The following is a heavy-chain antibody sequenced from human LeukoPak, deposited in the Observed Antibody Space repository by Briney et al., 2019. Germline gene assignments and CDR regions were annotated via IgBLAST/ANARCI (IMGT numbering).Heavy chain of an antibody. CDR2: ISYDGSSK. Sequence: GGSLRLSCSASGFTFSHFAIHWVRQAPGKGLEWVALISYDGSSKYYADSRFTISRGNSKNTLYLQMNSLRTEDTPVYYCARDIGQWVVLHQFDYWGQGTLVTVSS. CDR3: ARDIGQWVVLHQFDY. CDR1: GFTFSHFA. V-gene: IGHV3-30-3*01. J-gene: IGHJ4*01. D-gene: IGHD6-19*01.